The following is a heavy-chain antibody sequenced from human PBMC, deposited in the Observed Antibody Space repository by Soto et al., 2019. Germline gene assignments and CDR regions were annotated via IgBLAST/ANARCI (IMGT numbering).Heavy chain of an antibody. Sequence: ASVKVSCKASGYTFTGYYMHWVRQAPGQGLEWMGWINPNSGGTNYAQKFQGWVTMTRDTSISTAYMELSRLRSDDTAVYYCARSLMFPTAMVKNYYYYGMDVWGQGTTVTVSS. CDR2: INPNSGGT. CDR1: GYTFTGYY. J-gene: IGHJ6*02. CDR3: ARSLMFPTAMVKNYYYYGMDV. D-gene: IGHD5-18*01. V-gene: IGHV1-2*04.